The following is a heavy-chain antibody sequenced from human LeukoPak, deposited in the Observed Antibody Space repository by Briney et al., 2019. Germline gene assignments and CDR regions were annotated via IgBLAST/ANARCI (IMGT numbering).Heavy chain of an antibody. CDR2: ISSSGSTI. D-gene: IGHD3-3*02. CDR1: GFTFSDYY. CDR3: AKDIRSSQDAFDI. V-gene: IGHV3-11*01. J-gene: IGHJ3*02. Sequence: GGSLRLSCAASGFTFSDYYMSWIRQAPGKGLEWVSYISSSGSTIYYADSVKGRFTISRDNAKNSLYLQMNSLRAEDTALYYCAKDIRSSQDAFDIWGQGTMVTVSS.